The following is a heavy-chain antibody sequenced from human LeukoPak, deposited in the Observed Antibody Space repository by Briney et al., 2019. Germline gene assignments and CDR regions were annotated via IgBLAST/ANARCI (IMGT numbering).Heavy chain of an antibody. CDR3: ARGVLGIYYYYYYGMDV. V-gene: IGHV4-34*01. CDR1: GGSFSGYY. D-gene: IGHD2-21*01. J-gene: IGHJ6*04. CDR2: INHSGST. Sequence: SETLSLTCAVYGGSFSGYYWSWIRQHPGKGLEWIGEINHSGSTNYNPSLKSRVTISVDTSKNQFSLKLSSVTAADTAVYYCARGVLGIYYYYYYGMDVWGKGTTVTVSS.